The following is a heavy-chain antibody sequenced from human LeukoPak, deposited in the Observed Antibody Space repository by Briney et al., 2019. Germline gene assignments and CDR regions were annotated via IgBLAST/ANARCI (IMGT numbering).Heavy chain of an antibody. J-gene: IGHJ4*02. CDR3: AKRYYDFPLDY. D-gene: IGHD3-3*01. CDR1: GFTFSIYA. Sequence: GGSLRLSWAAAGFTFSIYAMNWVRQAPGKWLEWVSSISANGGETHYADSVKGRFTISRDNSKNTLYLQINNPRVEDTAVYYCAKRYYDFPLDYWGQGTLVTVSS. CDR2: ISANGGET. V-gene: IGHV3-23*01.